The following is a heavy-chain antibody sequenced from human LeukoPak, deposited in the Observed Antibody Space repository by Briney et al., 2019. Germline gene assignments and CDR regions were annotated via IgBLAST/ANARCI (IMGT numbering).Heavy chain of an antibody. V-gene: IGHV3-30*04. CDR1: GFPFSRYA. Sequence: PGGSRRLSCAASGFPFSRYAMHRVRQAPGKGLEWVAVIANDGKDKQYAESVRGRFTLSRDNSRNTMYLQMSGLRAEDTAIYYCASDHDAPAKYFFDYWGQGTLVTVSS. J-gene: IGHJ4*02. D-gene: IGHD2-15*01. CDR3: ASDHDAPAKYFFDY. CDR2: IANDGKDK.